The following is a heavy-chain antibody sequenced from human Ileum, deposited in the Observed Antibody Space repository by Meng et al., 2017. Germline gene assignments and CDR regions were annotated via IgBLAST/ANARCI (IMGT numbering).Heavy chain of an antibody. Sequence: QMALQGSGPGLVKPSETPSLTCTVSGDSISTTNYYWGWIRQPPGRGLEWIGTLYSSGSAFYNPALEGRVTTSIDTSRNQFSLKLNSVSAADTAVYYCARKMSGTMLDFWGPGTLVTVSS. V-gene: IGHV4-39*07. CDR3: ARKMSGTMLDF. CDR2: LYSSGSA. CDR1: GDSISTTNYY. D-gene: IGHD1-1*01. J-gene: IGHJ4*02.